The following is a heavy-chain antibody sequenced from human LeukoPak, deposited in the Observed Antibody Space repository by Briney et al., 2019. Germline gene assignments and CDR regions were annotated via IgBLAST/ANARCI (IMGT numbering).Heavy chain of an antibody. V-gene: IGHV3-74*01. CDR2: ISSDGSST. D-gene: IGHD3-10*01. CDR1: GFTFSSYW. J-gene: IGHJ4*02. CDR3: ARVPRGSGTYYFDS. Sequence: PGGSLRLSCEASGFTFSSYWMHWVRQGPGEGLVWVSRISSDGSSTNYADSVKGRFTISRDNAKNTLYLQMNSLRAEDTAVYYCARVPRGSGTYYFDSWGQGTQVTVSS.